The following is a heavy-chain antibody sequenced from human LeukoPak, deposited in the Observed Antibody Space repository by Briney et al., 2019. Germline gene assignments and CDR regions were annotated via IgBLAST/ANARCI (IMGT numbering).Heavy chain of an antibody. Sequence: PSETLSLTCTVSGGSISSSSYYWGWIRQPPGKGLEWIGSIYYSGSTYYNPSLKSRVTISVDTSKNQFSLKLGSVTAADTAVYYCARRFRSWDAFDIWGQGTMVTVSS. CDR1: GGSISSSSYY. CDR3: ARRFRSWDAFDI. D-gene: IGHD6-13*01. J-gene: IGHJ3*02. CDR2: IYYSGST. V-gene: IGHV4-39*01.